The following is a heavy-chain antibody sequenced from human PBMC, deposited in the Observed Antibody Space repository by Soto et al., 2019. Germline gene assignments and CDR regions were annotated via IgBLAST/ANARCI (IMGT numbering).Heavy chain of an antibody. Sequence: SETLSLTCTVSGGSISSSSYYWGWIRQPPGKGLEWIGSIYYSGGTYYNPSLKSRVTISVDTSKNQFSLKLSSVTAADTAVYYCARHINSVLIDYWGQGTLVTVSS. CDR2: IYYSGGT. CDR3: ARHINSVLIDY. CDR1: GGSISSSSYY. J-gene: IGHJ4*02. V-gene: IGHV4-39*01. D-gene: IGHD1-1*01.